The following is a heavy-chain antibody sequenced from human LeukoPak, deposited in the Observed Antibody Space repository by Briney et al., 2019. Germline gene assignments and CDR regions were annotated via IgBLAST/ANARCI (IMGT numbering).Heavy chain of an antibody. D-gene: IGHD2/OR15-2a*01. CDR1: GGSISSGGYY. CDR2: IYYSGST. V-gene: IGHV4-61*08. CDR3: ARERDVTQGGAFHI. J-gene: IGHJ3*02. Sequence: PSQTLSLTCTVSGGSISSGGYYWSWIRQSPGKGLEWIGYIYYSGSTNYNPSLKSRVTISVDMSKNQLSLKLSSVTAADTAVYYCARERDVTQGGAFHIWGQGTMVSVSS.